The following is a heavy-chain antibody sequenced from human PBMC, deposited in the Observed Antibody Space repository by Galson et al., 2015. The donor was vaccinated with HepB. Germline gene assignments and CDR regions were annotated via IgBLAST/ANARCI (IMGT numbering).Heavy chain of an antibody. J-gene: IGHJ5*01. D-gene: IGHD4-11*01. V-gene: IGHV3-48*01. CDR1: GFTFSSYS. CDR3: AREYSRDS. Sequence: SLRLSCAASGFTFSSYSMNWVRQAPGKGLEWVSYISSSSNTIYYADSVKGRFTISRDNAKNSLYLQMNSLRAEDTAVYYCAREYSRDSWGQGTLVTVSS. CDR2: ISSSSNTI.